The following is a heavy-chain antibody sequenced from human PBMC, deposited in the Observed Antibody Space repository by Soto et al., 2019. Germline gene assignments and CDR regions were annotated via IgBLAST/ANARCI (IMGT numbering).Heavy chain of an antibody. J-gene: IGHJ4*02. CDR2: IKSKTDGGTT. Sequence: EVQLVESGGGLVQPGGSLRLSCVASGFSFSNAWMSWVRQAPGKGLEWVGRIKSKTDGGTTAYAPPVKGRFTISRDDSKNLLYLQINNLKIEDTAVYYCTTDDPINRNWGQGTLVTVSS. CDR1: GFSFSNAW. CDR3: TTDDPINRN. V-gene: IGHV3-15*01.